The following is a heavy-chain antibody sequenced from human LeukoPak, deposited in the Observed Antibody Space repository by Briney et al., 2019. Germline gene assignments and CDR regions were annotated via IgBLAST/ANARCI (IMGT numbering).Heavy chain of an antibody. J-gene: IGHJ4*02. CDR1: GFTFSSYS. Sequence: GGSLRLSCAASGFTFSSYSLNWVRQAPGKGLEWVSSISGSSIYIYYADSMRSRFTTSRDNAKNSLYLQMNSLRAEDTAVYYCARGGYNSPFDYWGQGTLVTVSS. CDR3: ARGGYNSPFDY. CDR2: ISGSSIYI. V-gene: IGHV3-21*01. D-gene: IGHD5-24*01.